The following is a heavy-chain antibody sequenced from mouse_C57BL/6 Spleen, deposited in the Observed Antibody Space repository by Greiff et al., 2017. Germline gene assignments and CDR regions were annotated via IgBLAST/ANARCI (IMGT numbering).Heavy chain of an antibody. Sequence: QVQLQQSGAELARPGASVKLSCKASGYTFTSYGISWVKQRTGQGLEWIGEIYPRRGNTYYNEKFKGKATLTADKSSSTAYMELRSLTSEDSAVYFCARRDYDYDAWFAYWGQGTLVTVSA. CDR1: GYTFTSYG. CDR2: IYPRRGNT. D-gene: IGHD2-4*01. V-gene: IGHV1-81*01. J-gene: IGHJ3*01. CDR3: ARRDYDYDAWFAY.